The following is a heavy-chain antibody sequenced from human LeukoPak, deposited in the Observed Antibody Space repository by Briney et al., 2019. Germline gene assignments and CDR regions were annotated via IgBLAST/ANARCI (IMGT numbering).Heavy chain of an antibody. Sequence: GGSLRLSCAASGFTFSSYAMSWVRQAPGKGLEWVSAISGSGGSTYYADSVKGRFTISRDNSKNTLYLQMNSLRAEDTAVYYCARGSSTSCYRGAWFDPWGQGTLVTVSS. CDR2: ISGSGGST. J-gene: IGHJ5*02. D-gene: IGHD2-2*01. CDR3: ARGSSTSCYRGAWFDP. V-gene: IGHV3-23*01. CDR1: GFTFSSYA.